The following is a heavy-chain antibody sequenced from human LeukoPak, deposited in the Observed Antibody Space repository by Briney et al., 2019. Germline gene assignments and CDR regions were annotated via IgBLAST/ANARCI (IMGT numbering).Heavy chain of an antibody. CDR3: ARDRHSSGWYRGPDFDY. J-gene: IGHJ4*02. CDR2: ISAYNGNT. Sequence: GASVKVSCKASGYTFTSYGISWVRQAPGQGLEWMGWISAYNGNTNYAQKLQGRVTMTTDTSTSTAYMELRSLRSDDTAVYYCARDRHSSGWYRGPDFDYWGQGTLVTVSS. V-gene: IGHV1-18*01. D-gene: IGHD6-19*01. CDR1: GYTFTSYG.